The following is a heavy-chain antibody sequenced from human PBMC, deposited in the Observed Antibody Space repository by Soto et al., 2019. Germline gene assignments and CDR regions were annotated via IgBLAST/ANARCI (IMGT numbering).Heavy chain of an antibody. J-gene: IGHJ6*02. CDR1: GYTFTSYG. CDR2: ISAYNGNT. Sequence: ASVKVSCKASGYTFTSYGISWVRQAPGQGLEWMGWISAYNGNTNYAQKLQGRVTMTTDTSTSTAYMELRSLRSDDTAVYYCARSYNGYDSYYYGMDVWSQGPRSPSP. V-gene: IGHV1-18*01. CDR3: ARSYNGYDSYYYGMDV. D-gene: IGHD5-12*01.